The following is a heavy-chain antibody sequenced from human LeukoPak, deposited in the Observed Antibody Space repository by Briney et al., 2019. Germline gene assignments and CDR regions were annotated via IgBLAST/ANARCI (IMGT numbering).Heavy chain of an antibody. CDR3: ARDHDALWFGELNWFDP. CDR2: ISAYNGNT. CDR1: GYTFTSYG. D-gene: IGHD3-10*01. J-gene: IGHJ5*02. Sequence: ASVKVSCKASGYTFTSYGISWVRRAPGQGLEWMGWISAYNGNTNYAQKLQGRVTMTTDTSTSTAYMELRSLRSDDTAVYYCARDHDALWFGELNWFDPWGQGTLVTVSS. V-gene: IGHV1-18*01.